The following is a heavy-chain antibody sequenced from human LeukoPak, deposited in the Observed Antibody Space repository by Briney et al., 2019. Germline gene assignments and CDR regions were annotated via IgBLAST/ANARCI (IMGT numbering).Heavy chain of an antibody. Sequence: GGSLRLSCTASGFTLSSYEMSWIRQAPGKGLEWVSGINWNGGSTGYADSVKGRFTISRDNAKNSLYLQMNSLRAEDTAFYYCTRGAGSGWYFFYTSWGQGTLVTVSS. V-gene: IGHV3-20*04. D-gene: IGHD6-19*01. CDR3: TRGAGSGWYFFYTS. J-gene: IGHJ5*02. CDR1: GFTLSSYE. CDR2: INWNGGST.